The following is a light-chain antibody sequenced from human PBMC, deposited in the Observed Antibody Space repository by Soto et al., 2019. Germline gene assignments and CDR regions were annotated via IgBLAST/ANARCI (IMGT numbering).Light chain of an antibody. CDR1: SSELGGYNY. CDR2: DVS. CDR3: SSYTSSSTLYV. Sequence: HSVLTQPAPASGSPGQAITNSSTGTSSELGGYNYVSWYQQHPGKAPKLMIYDVSNRPSGVSNRFSGSKSGNTASLTISGLQAEDEADYYCSSYTSSSTLYVFGTGTKVTVL. V-gene: IGLV2-14*01. J-gene: IGLJ1*01.